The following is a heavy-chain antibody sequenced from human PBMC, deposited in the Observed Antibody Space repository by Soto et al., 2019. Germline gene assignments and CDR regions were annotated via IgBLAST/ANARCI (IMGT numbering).Heavy chain of an antibody. Sequence: SETLSLTCTFSGCSISSGDYYWSWIRKPPGKGLEWIGYIYYSGSTYYNPSLKSRVTISVDTSKNQFSLKLSSVTAADTAVYYCASCRARMGSEYFQHWGQGTLVTVSS. CDR1: GCSISSGDYY. D-gene: IGHD2-8*01. CDR2: IYYSGST. CDR3: ASCRARMGSEYFQH. V-gene: IGHV4-30-4*01. J-gene: IGHJ1*01.